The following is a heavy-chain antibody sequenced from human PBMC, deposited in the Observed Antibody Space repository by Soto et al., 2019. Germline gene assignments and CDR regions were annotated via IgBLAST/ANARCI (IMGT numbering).Heavy chain of an antibody. CDR3: ARCLRLRSDILTRPTHGACDI. D-gene: IGHD3-9*01. V-gene: IGHV1-69*13. CDR1: GGTFSSYA. Sequence: SVKVSCKASGGTFSSYAISWVRQAPGQGLEWMGGIIPIFGTANYAQKFQGRVTITADESTSTAYMELSSLRSEDTAVYYCARCLRLRSDILTRPTHGACDIWGQGTMVTV. CDR2: IIPIFGTA. J-gene: IGHJ3*02.